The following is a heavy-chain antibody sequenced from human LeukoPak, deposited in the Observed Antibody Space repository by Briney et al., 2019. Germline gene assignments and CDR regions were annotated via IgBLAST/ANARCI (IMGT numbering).Heavy chain of an antibody. Sequence: PSETLSLTCTVSGDSISTYYWSWIRQPPGKGLEWIGCICNSGGTNYNPSLKSRVTISVDTSKNQFSLNLSSVTAADTAVYYCAKTGRPNNSGWYRWFDPWGQGTLVTVSS. CDR2: ICNSGGT. D-gene: IGHD6-19*01. J-gene: IGHJ5*02. CDR1: GDSISTYY. CDR3: AKTGRPNNSGWYRWFDP. V-gene: IGHV4-4*09.